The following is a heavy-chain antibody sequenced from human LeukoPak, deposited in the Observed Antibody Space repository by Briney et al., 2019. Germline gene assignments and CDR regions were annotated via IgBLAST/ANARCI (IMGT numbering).Heavy chain of an antibody. V-gene: IGHV3-9*03. Sequence: PGGSLRLSCAASGFTFDDYAMHWVRQAPGKGLEWVSGISWNSGSIGYADSVKGRFTISRDNAKNSLYLQMNSLRAEDMALYYCAKDMRVRGDGYNFWFDYWGQGTPVTVSS. CDR2: ISWNSGSI. J-gene: IGHJ4*02. CDR3: AKDMRVRGDGYNFWFDY. D-gene: IGHD5-24*01. CDR1: GFTFDDYA.